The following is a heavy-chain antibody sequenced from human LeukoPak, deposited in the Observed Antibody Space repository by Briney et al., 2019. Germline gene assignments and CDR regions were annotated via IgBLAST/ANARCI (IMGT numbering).Heavy chain of an antibody. Sequence: GGSLRLSCAASGFTFSDYYMSWIRQAPGKGLEWVSYISSSGSTIYYADSVKGRFTISRDNAKNSLYLQMNSLRAEDTAVYYCAKLYCSGGSCPNAFDIWGQGTMVTVSS. V-gene: IGHV3-11*04. CDR2: ISSSGSTI. CDR3: AKLYCSGGSCPNAFDI. CDR1: GFTFSDYY. J-gene: IGHJ3*02. D-gene: IGHD2-15*01.